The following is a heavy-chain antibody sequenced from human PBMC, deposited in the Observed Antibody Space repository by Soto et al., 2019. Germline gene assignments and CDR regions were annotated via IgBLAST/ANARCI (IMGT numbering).Heavy chain of an antibody. Sequence: QVQLQESGPGLVKPSGTLSLTCAVSGGSISSSNWWSWVRQPPGKGLEWIGEIHHSGSTNYNPSLKSRVTRSVDKSKNQFALKLSSVTAADTAVYYCASHDYSNYFAWFDPWGQGTLVTVSS. V-gene: IGHV4-4*02. D-gene: IGHD4-4*01. J-gene: IGHJ5*02. CDR3: ASHDYSNYFAWFDP. CDR1: GGSISSSNW. CDR2: IHHSGST.